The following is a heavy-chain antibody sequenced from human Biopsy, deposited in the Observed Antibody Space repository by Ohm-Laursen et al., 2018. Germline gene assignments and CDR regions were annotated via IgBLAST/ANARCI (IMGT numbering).Heavy chain of an antibody. Sequence: GSLRLSCAASGFTFSDYYMNWIRQAPGKGLEWVSFITNTGRTVYADSVKGRFTISRDNAKNSLYLQMHSLRAEDTAVYYCARDTRWSPYSMDVWGQGTTVTVSS. J-gene: IGHJ6*02. CDR1: GFTFSDYY. CDR3: ARDTRWSPYSMDV. D-gene: IGHD4-23*01. CDR2: ITNTGRTV. V-gene: IGHV3-11*01.